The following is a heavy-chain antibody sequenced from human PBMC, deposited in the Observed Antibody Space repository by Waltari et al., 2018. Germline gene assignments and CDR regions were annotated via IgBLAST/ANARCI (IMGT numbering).Heavy chain of an antibody. CDR2: IYTSGST. CDR1: GGSISSGSSY. D-gene: IGHD3-3*01. J-gene: IGHJ4*02. Sequence: QVQLQESGPGLVKPSQTLSLTCTVSGGSISSGSSYWSWIRQPAGKGLEWIGYIYTSGSTNYNPSLKSRVTISVDTSKNQFSLKLSSVTAADTAVYYCARAPKDYDFWSGYYGPIDYWGQGTLVTVSS. CDR3: ARAPKDYDFWSGYYGPIDY. V-gene: IGHV4-61*09.